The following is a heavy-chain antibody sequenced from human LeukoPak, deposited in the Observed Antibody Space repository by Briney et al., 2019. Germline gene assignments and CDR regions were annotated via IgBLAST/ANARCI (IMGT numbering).Heavy chain of an antibody. CDR3: ARVNGTSIPDAFDI. D-gene: IGHD1-1*01. Sequence: PSGTLCLTCAVYGGSFSGYYWSWIRQPPGKGLEWIGEINHSGSTNYNPALKSRGTISVDKSKNQFYLKLSCVTAAAKAVYYCARVNGTSIPDAFDIWGQGTMVTVSS. CDR1: GGSFSGYY. CDR2: INHSGST. V-gene: IGHV4-34*01. J-gene: IGHJ3*02.